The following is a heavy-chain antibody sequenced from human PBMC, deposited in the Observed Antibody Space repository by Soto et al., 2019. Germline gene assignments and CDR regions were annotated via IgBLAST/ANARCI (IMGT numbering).Heavy chain of an antibody. J-gene: IGHJ4*02. V-gene: IGHV3-64D*08. CDR1: GFPFSILA. CDR3: VKDRNVDY. CDR2: ISHDGRPT. Sequence: HPGGSLRLSCSASGFPFSILAVHWVRQAPGKGLEYVSSISHDGRPTYYTDSVKGRFTISRDNSKNSLYLQMSGLRADDTAVYYCVKDRNVDYWGVGTLVTVSS. D-gene: IGHD1-1*01.